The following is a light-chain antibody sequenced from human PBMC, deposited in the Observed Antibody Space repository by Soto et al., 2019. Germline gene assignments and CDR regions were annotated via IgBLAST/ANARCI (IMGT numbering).Light chain of an antibody. Sequence: QSALTQPASVSGSPGQSITISCTGTSRDVGGYKYVSWYQQHPGKAPKLIIYEVSNRPSGVSNRFSGSKSGNTASLTISGLQAEDEADYYRTSYTGSSTLVFGGGTKLTVL. CDR2: EVS. V-gene: IGLV2-14*01. J-gene: IGLJ2*01. CDR1: SRDVGGYKY. CDR3: TSYTGSSTLV.